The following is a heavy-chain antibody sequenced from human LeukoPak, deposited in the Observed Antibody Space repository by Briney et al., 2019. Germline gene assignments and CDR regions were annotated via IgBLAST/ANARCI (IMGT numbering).Heavy chain of an antibody. CDR3: VNLSLGYCSSTSCQGGAFDI. D-gene: IGHD2-2*03. Sequence: GESLKISCKGSGYSFTSYWIGWVRQMPGKGLEWMGIIYPGDSDTRYSPSFQGQVTISADKSISTAYLQWSSLKASDTAMYYCVNLSLGYCSSTSCQGGAFDIWGQGTMVTVSS. CDR2: IYPGDSDT. J-gene: IGHJ3*02. CDR1: GYSFTSYW. V-gene: IGHV5-51*01.